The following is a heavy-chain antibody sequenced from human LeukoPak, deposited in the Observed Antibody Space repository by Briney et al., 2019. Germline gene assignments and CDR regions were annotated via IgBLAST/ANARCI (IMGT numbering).Heavy chain of an antibody. D-gene: IGHD3-3*01. Sequence: SETLSLTCAVYGGSFSGYYWGWIRQPPGKGLEWIGSIYYSGSTYYNPSLKSRVTISVDTSKNQFSLKLSSVTAADTAVYYCAGGLRENYDFWSGSPYYFDYWGQGTLVTVSS. J-gene: IGHJ4*02. CDR3: AGGLRENYDFWSGSPYYFDY. V-gene: IGHV4-34*01. CDR1: GGSFSGYY. CDR2: IYYSGST.